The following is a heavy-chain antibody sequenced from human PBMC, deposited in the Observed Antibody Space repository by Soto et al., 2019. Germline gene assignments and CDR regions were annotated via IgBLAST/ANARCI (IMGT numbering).Heavy chain of an antibody. Sequence: GSLRLSCAVSGLTFSDYAIHWVRQAPGEGLEWVAVISNDGSKKFYIDSVKGRFTISRDNSRKTLYLQMNSLRAEDTAVYYCARDTRDGYLGYWGQGTLVTVSS. V-gene: IGHV3-30*04. CDR2: ISNDGSKK. D-gene: IGHD5-12*01. CDR3: ARDTRDGYLGY. CDR1: GLTFSDYA. J-gene: IGHJ4*02.